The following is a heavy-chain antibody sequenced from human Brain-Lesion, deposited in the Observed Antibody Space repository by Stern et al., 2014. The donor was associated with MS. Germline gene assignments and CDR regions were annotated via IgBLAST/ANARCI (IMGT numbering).Heavy chain of an antibody. CDR2: SDHSGST. CDR1: GGSISSSNW. Sequence: VQLVESGPGLVKPSGTLSLTCAVSGGSISSSNWWSWVRQSPGKGLEWIGESDHSGSTIYNPSLKSRVTVSVDKSKKRLSLNLRSVPAADPAVYFCARFPASRPHVFDSWGQGTLVTVSS. J-gene: IGHJ4*02. CDR3: ARFPASRPHVFDS. D-gene: IGHD6-13*01. V-gene: IGHV4-4*02.